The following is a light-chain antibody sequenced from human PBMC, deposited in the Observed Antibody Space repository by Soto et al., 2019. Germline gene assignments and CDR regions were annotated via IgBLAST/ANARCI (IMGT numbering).Light chain of an antibody. V-gene: IGKV1-39*01. CDR2: SAS. J-gene: IGKJ1*01. CDR1: QTVSKF. CDR3: QQTYSLPRT. Sequence: DVQMTQSPSSLSASVGDSVTIACRASQTVSKFVNWYQQKPGKVPDLLIYSASTLYSGVPSRFSGSGSGTEFTLTMSNLQPEDFATYYCQQTYSLPRTFAQGTKVDIK.